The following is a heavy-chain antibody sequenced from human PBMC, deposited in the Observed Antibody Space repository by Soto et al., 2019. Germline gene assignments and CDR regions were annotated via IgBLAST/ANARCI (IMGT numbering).Heavy chain of an antibody. V-gene: IGHV1-18*01. J-gene: IGHJ6*02. D-gene: IGHD3-3*01. CDR2: ISAYNGNT. CDR3: AGEGYYFCSWTYSPPRYYGTDV. CDR1: GYTFTSYG. Sequence: ASVKVSCKASGYTFTSYGISWVRQAPGQGLEWMGWISAYNGNTNYAQKLQGRVTMTTDTSTSTAYMELRSLRSDDTAVYFCAGEGYYFCSWTYSPPRYYGTDVRRQGTTVTVSS.